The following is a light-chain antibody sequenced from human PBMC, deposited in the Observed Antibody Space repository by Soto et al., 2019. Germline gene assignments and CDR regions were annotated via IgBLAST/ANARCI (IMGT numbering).Light chain of an antibody. J-gene: IGKJ2*01. CDR1: QSVSTSY. V-gene: IGKV3-20*01. CDR2: VAS. Sequence: EIVLTQSPAILSLSPGERATLSCRASQSVSTSYLAGYQPQPGQAPRLLIYVASNRDTGIPDRFSAGGSKTNFPLNISRPETEDFAVYYCQQYLSSPPYTFGQVTKLEIK. CDR3: QQYLSSPPYT.